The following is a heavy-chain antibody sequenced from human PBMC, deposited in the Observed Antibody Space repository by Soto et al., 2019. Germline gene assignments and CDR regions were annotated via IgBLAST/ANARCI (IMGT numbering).Heavy chain of an antibody. D-gene: IGHD2-15*01. CDR2: LSGGGLST. CDR3: AKIAATYDY. Sequence: EVQLLASGGDLVQPGGSLRLSCAASGFTFSNYAMSWVRQAPGKGLEWVSSLSGGGLSTYYAGSVKGRFTISRDNSKNTLYLQMNSLRAEDTAVYYCAKIAATYDYWGQGTLVTVSS. V-gene: IGHV3-23*01. CDR1: GFTFSNYA. J-gene: IGHJ4*02.